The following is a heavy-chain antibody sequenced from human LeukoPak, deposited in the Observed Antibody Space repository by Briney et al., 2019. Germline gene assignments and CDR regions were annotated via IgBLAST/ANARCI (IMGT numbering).Heavy chain of an antibody. CDR3: ARGELYYYYYMDV. D-gene: IGHD1-7*01. V-gene: IGHV3-30-3*01. CDR2: ISYDGSNK. CDR1: GFTFSSYA. Sequence: GRSLRLSCAAAGFTFSSYAMHWVRQAPGKGLEWVAVISYDGSNKYYADSVKGRFTISRDNSKNTLYLQMNSLRAEDTAVYYCARGELYYYYYMDVWGKGTTVTVSS. J-gene: IGHJ6*03.